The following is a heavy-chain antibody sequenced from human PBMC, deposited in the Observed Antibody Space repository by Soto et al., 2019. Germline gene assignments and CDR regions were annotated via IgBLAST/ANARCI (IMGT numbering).Heavy chain of an antibody. CDR1: GFTFSSYS. CDR3: TRDRDHLGFYYYYYMDV. V-gene: IGHV3-21*01. CDR2: ISSSSSYI. Sequence: EVQLVESGGGLVKPGGSLRLSCAASGFTFSSYSMNWVRQAPGKGLEWVSSISSSSSYIYYADSVKGRFTISGNNAKNSRYLQMNSLGAEEKAVYYCTRDRDHLGFYYYYYMDVWGKGTTVTVSS. D-gene: IGHD2-21*01. J-gene: IGHJ6*03.